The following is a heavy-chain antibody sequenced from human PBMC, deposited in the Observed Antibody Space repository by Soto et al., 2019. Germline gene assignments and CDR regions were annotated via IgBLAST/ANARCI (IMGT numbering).Heavy chain of an antibody. V-gene: IGHV1-24*01. CDR1: ENTLTELT. D-gene: IGHD1-26*01. Sequence: ASVKVSCKVPENTLTELTIDWLRQAPGKGLEWMGRSAPEEGEPIYPQKFQGRVSMTEDPSTDTAYMELTSLRSEDTAVYFCAADRKIVGTIGAFDFWGQVPMVPVSS. CDR2: SAPEEGEP. CDR3: AADRKIVGTIGAFDF. J-gene: IGHJ4*02.